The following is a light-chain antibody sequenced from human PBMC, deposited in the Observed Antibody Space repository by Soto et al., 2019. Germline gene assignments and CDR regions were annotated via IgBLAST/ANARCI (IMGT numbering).Light chain of an antibody. CDR2: GNS. CDR3: QSYDSSLSGCV. J-gene: IGLJ2*01. V-gene: IGLV1-40*01. CDR1: SSNIGAGYD. Sequence: QPVLTQPPSVSGAPGQRVTISCTGSSSNIGAGYDVHWYQQLPGTVPKLLIYGNSNRPSGVPDRFSGSKSGTSASLAITGLQAEDEADYYCQSYDSSLSGCVFGGGTKLTVL.